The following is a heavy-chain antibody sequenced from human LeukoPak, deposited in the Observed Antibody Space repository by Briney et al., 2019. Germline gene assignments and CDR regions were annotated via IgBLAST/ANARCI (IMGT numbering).Heavy chain of an antibody. D-gene: IGHD3-16*01. CDR3: ARYDYVWGSGWFDP. Sequence: ASQTLSLTCTVSGGSISSGSYYWSWIRQPAGKGLEWIGRIYTSGSTNYNPPLKSRDTIPVDTSKTQFCLKLSSVTAADTAVYYCARYDYVWGSGWFDPWGQGTLVTVSS. CDR2: IYTSGST. CDR1: GGSISSGSYY. V-gene: IGHV4-61*02. J-gene: IGHJ5*02.